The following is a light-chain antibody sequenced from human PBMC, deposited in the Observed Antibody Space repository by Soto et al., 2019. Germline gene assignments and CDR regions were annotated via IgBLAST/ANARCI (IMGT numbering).Light chain of an antibody. CDR1: RSVSSSY. J-gene: IGKJ1*01. V-gene: IGKV3-20*01. Sequence: EIVLTQSPGTLSLSPGERATLSCRASRSVSSSYLAWYQQKPGQAPRLLIYGASSRATGIPDRFSGSGSGTDFTLTICRLEPEDFAVYYCQQYGSSPGTFGQGTKV. CDR3: QQYGSSPGT. CDR2: GAS.